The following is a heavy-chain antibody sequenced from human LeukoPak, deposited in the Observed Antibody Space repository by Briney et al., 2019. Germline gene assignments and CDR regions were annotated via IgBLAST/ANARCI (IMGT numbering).Heavy chain of an antibody. Sequence: GGSLRLSCAASGFTFSSYDIHWVRQATGKGLEWVSGIGTAGEIYYPGSVKGRFTISRENAKNSLYLQMNSLRAGDTAVYYCARAAYRSTWYSRYFDLWGRGTLVTVSS. CDR3: ARAAYRSTWYSRYFDL. J-gene: IGHJ2*01. CDR1: GFTFSSYD. D-gene: IGHD6-13*01. V-gene: IGHV3-13*01. CDR2: IGTAGEI.